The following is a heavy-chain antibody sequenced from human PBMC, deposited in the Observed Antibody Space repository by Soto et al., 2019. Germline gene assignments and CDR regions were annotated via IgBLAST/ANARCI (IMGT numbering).Heavy chain of an antibody. J-gene: IGHJ3*02. CDR1: GGSISSSSYY. V-gene: IGHV4-39*01. Sequence: ETLSLPCTLPGGSISSSSYYWGCIRQRPGKGLEWIGSIYYSGSTYYNPSLKSRVTISVDTSKNQFSLKLSSVTAADTAVYYCARTTRYSSSWYRGVDAFDIWGQGTMVTVSS. D-gene: IGHD6-13*01. CDR2: IYYSGST. CDR3: ARTTRYSSSWYRGVDAFDI.